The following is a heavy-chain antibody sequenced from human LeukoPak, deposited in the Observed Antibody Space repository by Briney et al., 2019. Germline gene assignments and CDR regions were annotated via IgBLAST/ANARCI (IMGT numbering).Heavy chain of an antibody. D-gene: IGHD3-3*01. CDR1: GASIRSSHHY. CDR3: ARVIRTSGYYSNPKSGSFDL. CDR2: IYSSGST. Sequence: SETLSLTCVVSGASIRSSHHYWVWIRQPPGKGLEWIGGIYSSGSTYYNQSLRTRVTISVDTSKNQFSLKLSSVTAADTAVYYCARVIRTSGYYSNPKSGSFDLWGQGSLVTVSS. V-gene: IGHV4-39*01. J-gene: IGHJ4*02.